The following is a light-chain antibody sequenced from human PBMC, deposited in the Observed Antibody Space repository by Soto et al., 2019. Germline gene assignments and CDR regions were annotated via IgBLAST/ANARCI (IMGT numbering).Light chain of an antibody. Sequence: NFMLTQPHSVSESPGRTVTISCTRSGGSIASGLVQWYQVRPGSCPTTVISEDNQRPSGVPDRFSGSIDSSSNSASLTISGLKPEDEADYYCQSSQDDFWVFGGGTKLTVL. CDR3: QSSQDDFWV. CDR2: EDN. CDR1: GGSIASGL. J-gene: IGLJ3*02. V-gene: IGLV6-57*01.